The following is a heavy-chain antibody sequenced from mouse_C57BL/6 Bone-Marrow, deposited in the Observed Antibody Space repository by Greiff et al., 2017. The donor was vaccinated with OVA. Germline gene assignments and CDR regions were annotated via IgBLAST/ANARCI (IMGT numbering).Heavy chain of an antibody. Sequence: QVQLQQPGAELVKPGASVKVSCNASGYTFTSYWMHWVKQRPGQGLEWIGRIHPSDSDTNYNQKFKGKATLTVDKSSSTAYMQLSSLTSEDSAVYYCAIGTAQAWFAYWGQGTLVTVSA. V-gene: IGHV1-74*01. D-gene: IGHD3-2*02. CDR2: IHPSDSDT. CDR1: GYTFTSYW. J-gene: IGHJ3*01. CDR3: AIGTAQAWFAY.